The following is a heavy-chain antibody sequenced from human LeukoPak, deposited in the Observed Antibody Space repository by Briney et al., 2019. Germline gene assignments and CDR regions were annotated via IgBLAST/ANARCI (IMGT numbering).Heavy chain of an antibody. CDR1: DGSISSSY. CDR2: IYYSGST. CDR3: ARYGGNSAFYWYFDL. V-gene: IGHV4-59*01. J-gene: IGHJ2*01. Sequence: SETLSLTCAVSDGSISSSYWSWIRQPPGKGLEGIGYIYYSGSTDYNPSLKSRVTISVDTSKNQFSLKLSSVTAADTAVYYCARYGGNSAFYWYFDLWGRGTLVTVSS. D-gene: IGHD4-23*01.